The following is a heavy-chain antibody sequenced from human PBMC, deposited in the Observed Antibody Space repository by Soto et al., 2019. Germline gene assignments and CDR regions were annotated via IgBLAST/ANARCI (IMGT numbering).Heavy chain of an antibody. CDR2: IIPILGIA. J-gene: IGHJ3*02. CDR3: ARGGGDIVVVVAATGALDI. V-gene: IGHV1-69*02. Sequence: SVKVSCKASGGTFSSYTISWVRQAPGQGLEWMGRIIPILGIANYAQKFQGRVTITVDKSTSTAYMELSSLRSEDTAVYYCARGGGDIVVVVAATGALDIWGQGTMVTVSS. CDR1: GGTFSSYT. D-gene: IGHD2-15*01.